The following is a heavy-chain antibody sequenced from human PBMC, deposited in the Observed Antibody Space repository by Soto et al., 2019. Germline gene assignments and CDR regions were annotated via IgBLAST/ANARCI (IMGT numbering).Heavy chain of an antibody. D-gene: IGHD3-3*01. J-gene: IGHJ5*02. CDR1: GGSISSGDYY. CDR2: IYYSGST. Sequence: QVQLQESGPGLVKPSQTLSLTCTVSGGSISSGDYYWSWIRQHPGKGLEWIGDIYYSGSTYYNPSRKRRVTISVDTSKNQFSLKLSSVTAADTAVYYCARWWSGSRQGFDPWGQGTLVTVSS. CDR3: ARWWSGSRQGFDP. V-gene: IGHV4-31*03.